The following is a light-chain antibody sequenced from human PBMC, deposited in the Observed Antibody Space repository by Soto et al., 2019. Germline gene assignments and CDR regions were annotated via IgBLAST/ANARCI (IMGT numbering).Light chain of an antibody. CDR2: GAS. Sequence: EIVLTQSPGTLSLSPGDRATLSCRASQSVSSNLAWYQQKPGQAPRLLIYGASTRATGIPARFSGSGSGTDFTLTISRLEPEDFAVYYCQQYNNWPPLTFGGGTKVDIK. J-gene: IGKJ4*01. CDR3: QQYNNWPPLT. V-gene: IGKV3-15*01. CDR1: QSVSSN.